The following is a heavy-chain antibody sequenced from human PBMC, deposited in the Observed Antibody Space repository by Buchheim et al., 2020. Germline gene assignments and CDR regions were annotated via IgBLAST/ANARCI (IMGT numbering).Heavy chain of an antibody. Sequence: QVQLVESGGGVVQPGRSLRVSCAASGFIFSSYGMHWVRQGPGKGLEWVAVIWYDGSNKYYADSVKGRFTISRDNSKNTLYVQMNSLRAEDTAVYYCARQNYYSSGSYYHYYGLDVWGQGTT. D-gene: IGHD3-10*01. V-gene: IGHV3-33*01. J-gene: IGHJ6*02. CDR2: IWYDGSNK. CDR1: GFIFSSYG. CDR3: ARQNYYSSGSYYHYYGLDV.